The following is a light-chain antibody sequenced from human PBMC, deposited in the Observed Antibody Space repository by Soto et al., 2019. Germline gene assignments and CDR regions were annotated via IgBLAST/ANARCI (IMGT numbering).Light chain of an antibody. CDR3: RRSESNSSFT. CDR1: QNIRNS. V-gene: IGKV1-39*01. J-gene: IGKJ5*01. Sequence: DIQMTQAPSSLSASVGDRVNITCRASQNIRNSLNWYQQKPGKDPKLLISSTYSLQSGVPSRFSGSGSGTDSTLTISSLKPDDVASYYCRRSESNSSFTSGQGTRLVI. CDR2: STY.